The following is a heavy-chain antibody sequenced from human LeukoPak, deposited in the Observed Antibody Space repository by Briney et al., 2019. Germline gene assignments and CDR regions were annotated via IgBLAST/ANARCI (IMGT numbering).Heavy chain of an antibody. CDR3: ARGGSSGEWFSHLDY. D-gene: IGHD3-3*01. CDR2: INPNSGGT. CDR1: GYTFTGYY. J-gene: IGHJ4*02. V-gene: IGHV1-2*02. Sequence: ASVKVSCKASGYTFTGYYMHWVRQAPGQGLEWMGWINPNSGGTNYAQKFQGRVTMTRDTSISTAYMELSRLRSDDTAVYYCARGGSSGEWFSHLDYWGQGTLVTVPS.